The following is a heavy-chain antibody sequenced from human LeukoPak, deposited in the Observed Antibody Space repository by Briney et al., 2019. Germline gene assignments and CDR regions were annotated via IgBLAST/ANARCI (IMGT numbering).Heavy chain of an antibody. J-gene: IGHJ4*02. CDR3: AKEVRSVLAVASTD. CDR2: ISGSGGSI. Sequence: HPAGSLRLSCAAYGFTFSTYAMSWVRQPPGKGLEWVSGISGSGGSIYYADSVKGRFTISRDNSKNTLSLQMNSLRADDAAVYYCAKEVRSVLAVASTDWGQGTLVTVSS. D-gene: IGHD2-15*01. CDR1: GFTFSTYA. V-gene: IGHV3-23*01.